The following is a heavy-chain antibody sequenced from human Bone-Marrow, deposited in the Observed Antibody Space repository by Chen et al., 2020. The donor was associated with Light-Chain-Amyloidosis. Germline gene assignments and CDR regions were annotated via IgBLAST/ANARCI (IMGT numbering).Heavy chain of an antibody. J-gene: IGHJ6*02. D-gene: IGHD3-22*01. CDR1: GGSISSGGYY. CDR3: ARETHYYDSGDYYGMDV. Sequence: QVQLQESGPGLVKPSQTLSLTCTVSGGSISSGGYYWSWIRQPPGKGLEWIGYIYYSGSTYYNPSLKSRVTISVDTSKNQFSLKLSSVTAADTAVYYCARETHYYDSGDYYGMDVWGQGTTVTVSS. CDR2: IYYSGST. V-gene: IGHV4-31*03.